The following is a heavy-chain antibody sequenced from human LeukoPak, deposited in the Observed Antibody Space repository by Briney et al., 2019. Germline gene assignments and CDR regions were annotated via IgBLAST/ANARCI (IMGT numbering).Heavy chain of an antibody. J-gene: IGHJ4*02. CDR3: ARQSEGFDS. V-gene: IGHV4-59*08. CDR2: IYYSGTT. CDR1: GNSIRSYY. Sequence: PSETLSLTCTVSGNSIRSYYWNWIRQPPGKGLEWIGYIYYSGTTSYNPPLRSRVTISVDMSKNQFSLRLTSVTAADTAVYYCARQSEGFDSWGQGTLVTVSS.